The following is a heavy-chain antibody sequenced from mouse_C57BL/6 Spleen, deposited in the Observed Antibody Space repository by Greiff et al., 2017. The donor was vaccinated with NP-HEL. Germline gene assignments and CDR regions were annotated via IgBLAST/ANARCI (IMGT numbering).Heavy chain of an antibody. D-gene: IGHD2-3*01. Sequence: EVQLQQSGPELVKPGASVKISCKASGYTFTDYYMNWVKQSHGKSLEWIGDINPNNGGTSYNQKFKGKATLTVVKSSSTAYMELRSLTSEDSAVYYCARSGGYYSAWFAYWGQGTLVTVSA. CDR3: ARSGGYYSAWFAY. CDR1: GYTFTDYY. J-gene: IGHJ3*01. V-gene: IGHV1-26*01. CDR2: INPNNGGT.